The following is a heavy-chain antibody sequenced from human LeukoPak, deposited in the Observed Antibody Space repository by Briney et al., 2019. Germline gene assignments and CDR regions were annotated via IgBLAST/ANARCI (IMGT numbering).Heavy chain of an antibody. D-gene: IGHD3-22*01. Sequence: GGSLRLSCAASRFTVSSNYMGWVRQAPGKGRKWGSVLYSDGTTYYPDSVKGRFTISRDNSQNTLYLQLDSLRAEDTAVYYCARLYDRSAYGAFDIWGQGTMVTVSS. CDR3: ARLYDRSAYGAFDI. CDR2: LYSDGTT. V-gene: IGHV3-66*02. CDR1: RFTVSSNY. J-gene: IGHJ3*02.